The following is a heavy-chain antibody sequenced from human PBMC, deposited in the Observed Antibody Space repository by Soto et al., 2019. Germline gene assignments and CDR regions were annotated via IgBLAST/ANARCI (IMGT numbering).Heavy chain of an antibody. V-gene: IGHV3-30*18. CDR1: GFTFSSYG. J-gene: IGHJ3*02. D-gene: IGHD4-17*01. CDR2: ISYDGSNK. CDR3: GKDLDYGGNPDALDI. Sequence: PGGSLRLSCATSGFTFSSYGMRWVRQAPGKGLEWVAVISYDGSNKYYADSVEGRFTISRDNYKITLYLQMNRLRAEDTAVYYCGKDLDYGGNPDALDIWGQGTMVTVSS.